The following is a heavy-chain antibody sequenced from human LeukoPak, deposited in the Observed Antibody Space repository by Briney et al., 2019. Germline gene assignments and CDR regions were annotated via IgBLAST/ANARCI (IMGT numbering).Heavy chain of an antibody. Sequence: GGSLRLSCAAPGFTFSSYSMNWVRQAPGKGLEWVSSISSSSSYIYYADSVKGRFTISRDNAKNSLYLQMNSLRAEDTAVYYCASHREVMNDYWGQGTLVTVSS. D-gene: IGHD1-26*01. CDR2: ISSSSSYI. J-gene: IGHJ4*02. CDR1: GFTFSSYS. V-gene: IGHV3-21*01. CDR3: ASHREVMNDY.